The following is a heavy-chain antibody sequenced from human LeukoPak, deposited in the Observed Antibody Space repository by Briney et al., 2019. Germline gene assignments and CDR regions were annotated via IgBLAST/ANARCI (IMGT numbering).Heavy chain of an antibody. CDR2: IYSGGST. V-gene: IGHV3-53*01. CDR3: ARDGSGTNYYYYGMDV. Sequence: GGSLRLSCAASGFTFSSFNMNWVRQAPGKGLEWVSVIYSGGSTYYADSVKGRFTISRDNSKNTLYLQMNSLRAEDTAVYYCARDGSGTNYYYYGMDVWGQGTTVTVSS. D-gene: IGHD3-10*01. CDR1: GFTFSSFN. J-gene: IGHJ6*02.